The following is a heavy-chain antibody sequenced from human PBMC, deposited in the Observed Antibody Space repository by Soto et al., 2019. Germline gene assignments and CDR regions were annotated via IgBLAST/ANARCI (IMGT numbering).Heavy chain of an antibody. CDR1: GGSVSSGSYY. CDR3: ARDITGMDV. D-gene: IGHD1-20*01. J-gene: IGHJ6*02. CDR2: IYYSGST. V-gene: IGHV4-61*01. Sequence: QVQLQESGPGLVKPSETLSLTCTVSGGSVSSGSYYWSWIRQPPGKGLEWIGYIYYSGSTNYNPSLKSRVTLSVDTSKNQFSLKLSSVTAADTAVYYCARDITGMDVWGQGTTVTVSS.